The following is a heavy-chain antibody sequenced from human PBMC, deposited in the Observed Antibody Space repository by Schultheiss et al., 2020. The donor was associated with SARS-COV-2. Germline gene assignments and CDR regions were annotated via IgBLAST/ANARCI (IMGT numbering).Heavy chain of an antibody. CDR2: ISYDGSNK. Sequence: GGSLRLSCAASGFTFSSYEMNWVRQAPGKGLEWVAVISYDGSNKYYADSVKGRFTISRDNSKNTLYLQMNSLRAEDTAVYYCAREITMIVSRSGFDYWGQGTLVTVSS. J-gene: IGHJ4*02. CDR1: GFTFSSYE. D-gene: IGHD3-22*01. CDR3: AREITMIVSRSGFDY. V-gene: IGHV3-30-3*01.